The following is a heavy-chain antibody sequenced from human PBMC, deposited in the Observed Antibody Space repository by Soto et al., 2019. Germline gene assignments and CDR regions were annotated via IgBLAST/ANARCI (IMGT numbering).Heavy chain of an antibody. Sequence: XLSPTCTVSCGSLSIGGYYLSLILQHPGKGLEWIGYIYYSGSTYYNPSLKSRVTISVDTSKNQFSLKLSSVTAADTAVYYCASKYCSSTSCWRPYYYYGMDVWGQGTTVTVSS. J-gene: IGHJ6*02. D-gene: IGHD2-2*01. V-gene: IGHV4-31*03. CDR2: IYYSGST. CDR1: CGSLSIGGYY. CDR3: ASKYCSSTSCWRPYYYYGMDV.